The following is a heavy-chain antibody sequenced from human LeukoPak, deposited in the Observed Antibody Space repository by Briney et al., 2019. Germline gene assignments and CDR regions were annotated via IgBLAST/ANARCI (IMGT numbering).Heavy chain of an antibody. V-gene: IGHV4-59*01. CDR2: IYYSGST. CDR3: ARFKMAAAFDI. D-gene: IGHD5-24*01. CDR1: GGSISSYY. Sequence: WETLSLTCTASGGSISSYYWSWIRQPPGKGLEWIGYIYYSGSTNYNPSLKSRVTISVDTSKNQFSLKLSSVTAADTAVYYCARFKMAAAFDIWGQGTMVTVSS. J-gene: IGHJ3*02.